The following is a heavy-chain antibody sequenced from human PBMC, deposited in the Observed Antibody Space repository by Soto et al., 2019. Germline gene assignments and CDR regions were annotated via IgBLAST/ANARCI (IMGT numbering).Heavy chain of an antibody. D-gene: IGHD3-22*01. J-gene: IGHJ5*02. V-gene: IGHV4-59*08. CDR1: GDSISST. CDR3: ARHGRRDSRGFFYYFDP. CDR2: TANT. Sequence: SETLSLTCTVSGDSISSTRWWSWIRQPPGKGLEWIGYTANTNYNPSLKSRVTISLDMSSNQFSLRLTSVTVADTAVYYCARHGRRDSRGFFYYFDPWGQGILVTVSS.